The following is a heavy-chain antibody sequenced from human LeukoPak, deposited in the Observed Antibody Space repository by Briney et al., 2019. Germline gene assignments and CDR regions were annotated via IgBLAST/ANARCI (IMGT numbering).Heavy chain of an antibody. J-gene: IGHJ4*02. Sequence: GGSLRLSCAASGFPFSSYGMHWVRQAPGKGLEWVAAISNDGNNKFYADSVKGRFTISRDNPKNTMNLQMNSLRAEDTAVYYCAKDRAFGQFLWGNDYWGQGTLVTVSS. CDR3: AKDRAFGQFLWGNDY. D-gene: IGHD3-10*01. CDR2: ISNDGNNK. CDR1: GFPFSSYG. V-gene: IGHV3-30*18.